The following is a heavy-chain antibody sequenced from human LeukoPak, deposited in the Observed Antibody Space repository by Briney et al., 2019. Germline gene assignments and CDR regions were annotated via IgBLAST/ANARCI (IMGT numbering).Heavy chain of an antibody. D-gene: IGHD3-10*01. CDR3: AKDDAWLRFGE. J-gene: IGHJ4*02. V-gene: IGHV3-23*01. CDR2: ISPSGDIT. Sequence: GGSLRLSCAASGFTFSSYGMNWVRQAPGKGLEWVSGISPSGDITYYADSVKGRFTISRDNSKNTLYLEVISLTAEDTAVYYCAKDDAWLRFGEWSQGTLVTVSS. CDR1: GFTFSSYG.